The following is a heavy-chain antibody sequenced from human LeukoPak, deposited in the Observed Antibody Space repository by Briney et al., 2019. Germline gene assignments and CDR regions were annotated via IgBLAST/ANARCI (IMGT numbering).Heavy chain of an antibody. Sequence: SETLSLTCAVYGGSLSGYYWSWIRQPPGKGLEWIGEINHSGSTNYNPSLKSRVTISVDTSKNQFSLKLSSVTAADTAVYYCARGSPLLPIHYYYYYGMDVWGQGTTVTVSS. J-gene: IGHJ6*02. CDR3: ARGSPLLPIHYYYYYGMDV. CDR2: INHSGST. D-gene: IGHD2-2*02. CDR1: GGSLSGYY. V-gene: IGHV4-34*01.